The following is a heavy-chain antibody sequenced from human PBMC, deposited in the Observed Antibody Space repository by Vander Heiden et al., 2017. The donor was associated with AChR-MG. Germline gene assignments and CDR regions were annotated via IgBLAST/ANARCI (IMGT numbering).Heavy chain of an antibody. Sequence: QLHRQESAPGLVKPSETLSVTCTVSGGPIRSISYDWGWIRQPPGKGLEWIGGIYYSGSTYYNPSLKRRVTMSVDTSKSQFSLKLSSVTAADTTVYYCARHPYYSSTSCYTLWFDPWGQGTLVTVSS. CDR2: IYYSGST. CDR3: ARHPYYSSTSCYTLWFDP. V-gene: IGHV4-39*01. J-gene: IGHJ5*02. D-gene: IGHD2-2*02. CDR1: GGPIRSISYD.